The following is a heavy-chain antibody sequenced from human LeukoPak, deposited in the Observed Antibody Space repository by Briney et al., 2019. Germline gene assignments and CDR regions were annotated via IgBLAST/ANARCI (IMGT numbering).Heavy chain of an antibody. V-gene: IGHV3-20*01. CDR3: ARDLAAAGTFDY. J-gene: IGHJ4*02. Sequence: GGSLRLSCAASGFTFDDYGMSWVRQAPGKGLEWVSGINWNGGSTGYAGSVKGRFTISRDNAKNSLYLQMNSLRAEDTALYHCARDLAAAGTFDYWGQGTLVTVSS. D-gene: IGHD6-13*01. CDR1: GFTFDDYG. CDR2: INWNGGST.